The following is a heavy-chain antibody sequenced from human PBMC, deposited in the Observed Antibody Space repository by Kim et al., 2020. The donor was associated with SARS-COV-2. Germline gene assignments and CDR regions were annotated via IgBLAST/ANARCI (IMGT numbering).Heavy chain of an antibody. Sequence: GGSLRLSCAASGFTFSSYEMNWVRQAPGKGLEWVSYISSSGSTIYYADSVKGRFTISRDNAKNSLYLQMNSLRAEDTAVYYCARGSSTSLLIPFDYWGQGTLVTVSS. V-gene: IGHV3-48*03. J-gene: IGHJ4*02. CDR1: GFTFSSYE. CDR2: ISSSGSTI. CDR3: ARGSSTSLLIPFDY. D-gene: IGHD2-2*01.